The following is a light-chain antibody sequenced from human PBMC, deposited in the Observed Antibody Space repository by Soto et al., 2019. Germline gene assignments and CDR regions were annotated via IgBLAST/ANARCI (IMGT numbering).Light chain of an antibody. CDR2: DVS. CDR3: SSYTSSSTYYV. J-gene: IGLJ1*01. Sequence: QSVLTQPASVSGSPGQSITISCTGTSSDAGGYNYVSWYQQHPGKAPKLMIYDVSNRPSGVSNRFSGSKSGNTASLTISGLRAEDEADYYCSSYTSSSTYYVFGTGTKVTVL. V-gene: IGLV2-14*01. CDR1: SSDAGGYNY.